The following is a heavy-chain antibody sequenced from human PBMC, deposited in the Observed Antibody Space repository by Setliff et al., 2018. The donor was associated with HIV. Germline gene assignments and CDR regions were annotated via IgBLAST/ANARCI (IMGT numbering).Heavy chain of an antibody. CDR1: GFNFKTYG. V-gene: IGHV3-48*04. D-gene: IGHD6-19*01. CDR2: IGSSNHGI. Sequence: LRLSCAASGFNFKTYGMTWVRQAPGKGLDWVAHIGSSNHGIHYTASVQGRFTVSRDNAKNSLYLQMNSLRAEDTAVYYCARDHADSSGWYGWHYYYYGMDVWGQGTTVTVSS. CDR3: ARDHADSSGWYGWHYYYYGMDV. J-gene: IGHJ6*02.